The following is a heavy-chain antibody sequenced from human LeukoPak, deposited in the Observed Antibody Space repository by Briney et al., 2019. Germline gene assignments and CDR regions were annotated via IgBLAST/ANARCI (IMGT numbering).Heavy chain of an antibody. J-gene: IGHJ3*02. D-gene: IGHD3-3*02. V-gene: IGHV1-2*02. CDR2: INPNSGGT. CDR3: ARDRGGPFLEWLPSPLGKGGAFDI. CDR1: GHTFTGYY. Sequence: ASVKVSCKASGHTFTGYYMHWVRQAPGQGLEWMGWINPNSGGTNYAQKFQGRVTMTRDMSTSTVYMELSSLRSEDTAVYYCARDRGGPFLEWLPSPLGKGGAFDIWGQGTMVTVSS.